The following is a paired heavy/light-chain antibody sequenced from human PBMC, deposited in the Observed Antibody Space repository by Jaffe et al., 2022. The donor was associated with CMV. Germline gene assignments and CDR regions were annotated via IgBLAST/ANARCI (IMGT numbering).Heavy chain of an antibody. CDR3: ARESFYDTSGLFDS. CDR1: GGSISSHY. Sequence: QVQLQESGPGLVKPSETLSLTCTVSGGSISSHYWTWIRQPAGKGLEWIGRIYSSGSTNYNPSLKSRVAMSLDTSKNQFSLRLSSVTAADTAVYYCARESFYDTSGLFDSWGQGTLVTVSS. D-gene: IGHD3-22*01. CDR2: IYSSGST. J-gene: IGHJ4*02. V-gene: IGHV4-4*07.
Light chain of an antibody. Sequence: DIQMTQSPSTLSASVGDRVTITCRASQSISSWLAWYQQKPGKAPKLLIYKSSSLQSGVPSRFSGSGSGTEFTLTISSLQPDDFATYYCQQYNDYSPWTFGQGTKVEIK. CDR2: KSS. J-gene: IGKJ1*01. CDR3: QQYNDYSPWT. CDR1: QSISSW. V-gene: IGKV1-5*03.